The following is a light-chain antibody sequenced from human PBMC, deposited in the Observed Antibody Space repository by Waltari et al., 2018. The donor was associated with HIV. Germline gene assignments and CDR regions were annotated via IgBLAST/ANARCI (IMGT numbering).Light chain of an antibody. V-gene: IGLV2-8*01. CDR1: SSDVGGFDY. Sequence: QSALTQPPSASGSPGQSVTISCTGTSSDVGGFDYVSWYHQQPPKAPKLILYEVNRRPAGVPDRFSDSKSGNTASLTVSVLQPEDEGYYYCSSYKDANDVVFGGGTKLTVL. J-gene: IGLJ2*01. CDR3: SSYKDANDVV. CDR2: EVN.